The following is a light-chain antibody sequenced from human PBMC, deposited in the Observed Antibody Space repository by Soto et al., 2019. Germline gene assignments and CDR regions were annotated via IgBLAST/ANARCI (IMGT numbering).Light chain of an antibody. CDR3: SSYTSSSTLPYV. J-gene: IGLJ1*01. CDR2: EVS. Sequence: QSVLTQPASVSGSPGQSITISCTGTSSDVGIYNYVSWYQQHPGKAPKLMIFEVSNRPSGISNRFSGSKSGNTASLTISGLQAEDEADYYCSSYTSSSTLPYVFGTGTQLTVL. V-gene: IGLV2-14*01. CDR1: SSDVGIYNY.